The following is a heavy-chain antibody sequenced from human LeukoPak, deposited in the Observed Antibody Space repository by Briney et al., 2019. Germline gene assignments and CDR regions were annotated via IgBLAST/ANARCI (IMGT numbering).Heavy chain of an antibody. CDR1: TFALSNYG. Sequence: GGSLRLSCAASTFALSNYGMHWVRQAPGKGLEWVAFIQYDGRNKYYADSVKGRFTNSRDNSKNTLYLQMNSLGAEDTAVFYCAKDGVILAPGIYWYMDVWGRGTTVTVSS. V-gene: IGHV3-30*02. CDR3: AKDGVILAPGIYWYMDV. D-gene: IGHD3-16*02. J-gene: IGHJ6*03. CDR2: IQYDGRNK.